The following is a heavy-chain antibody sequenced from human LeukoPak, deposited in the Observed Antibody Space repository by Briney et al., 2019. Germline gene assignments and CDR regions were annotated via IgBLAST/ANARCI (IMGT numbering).Heavy chain of an antibody. CDR3: ARDRRDIAANAFDI. Sequence: GGSLRLSCAASGFTVSSNYMSWVRQGPGKGLEWVSVIYSGGSTYYADSVKGRFTISRDNSKNTLYLQMNSLRAEDTAVYYCARDRRDIAANAFDIWGQGTMVTVSS. CDR2: IYSGGST. D-gene: IGHD6-13*01. CDR1: GFTVSSNY. V-gene: IGHV3-66*02. J-gene: IGHJ3*02.